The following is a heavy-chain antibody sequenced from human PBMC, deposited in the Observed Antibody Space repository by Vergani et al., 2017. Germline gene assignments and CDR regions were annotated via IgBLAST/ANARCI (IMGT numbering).Heavy chain of an antibody. CDR1: GGSISSYY. V-gene: IGHV4-59*01. CDR3: ASLMGDYSFEGGYYYYYGMDV. CDR2: IYYSGST. Sequence: QVQLQESGPGLVTPSETLSLTCTVSGGSISSYYWSWIRQPPGKGLEWIGYIYYSGSTNYNPSLKSRVTISVDTSKNQFSLQLSCVTAADTAVYYCASLMGDYSFEGGYYYYYGMDVGGQGTTVTVSS. J-gene: IGHJ6*02. D-gene: IGHD4-17*01.